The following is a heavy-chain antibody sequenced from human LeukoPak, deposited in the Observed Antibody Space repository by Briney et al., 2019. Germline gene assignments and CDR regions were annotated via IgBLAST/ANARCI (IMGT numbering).Heavy chain of an antibody. Sequence: PSETLSLTCTVSGASINSYFWNWIRQPPGKGLEWIGYISYSGTTIYSPSLKSRVTISVDTSKNQFSLMLSSVTAADTAIYYCARDSDYHASGHDYWGQGTLVTVSS. J-gene: IGHJ4*02. V-gene: IGHV4-59*12. D-gene: IGHD3-10*01. CDR1: GASINSYF. CDR3: ARDSDYHASGHDY. CDR2: ISYSGTT.